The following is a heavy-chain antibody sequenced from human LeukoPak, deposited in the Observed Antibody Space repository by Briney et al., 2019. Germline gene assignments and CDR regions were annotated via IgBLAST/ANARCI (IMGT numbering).Heavy chain of an antibody. D-gene: IGHD3-22*01. J-gene: IGHJ4*02. Sequence: PSETLSLTCVVYGGSLSGYYWTWIRQPPGKGLEWIGEINHSGATNYNPSLKSRVTISIDTSKNQFSLKLSSVTAADTAVYYCASSRNYYDSSGSWEYYFDYWGRGTLVTVSS. V-gene: IGHV4-34*01. CDR1: GGSLSGYY. CDR2: INHSGAT. CDR3: ASSRNYYDSSGSWEYYFDY.